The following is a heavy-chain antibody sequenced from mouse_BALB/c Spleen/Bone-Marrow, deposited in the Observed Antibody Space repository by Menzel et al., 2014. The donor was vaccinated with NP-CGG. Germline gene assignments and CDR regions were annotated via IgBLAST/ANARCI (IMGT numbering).Heavy chain of an antibody. CDR2: ISYGSSTI. Sequence: EVQGVESGGGLVQPGGSRKLSCAASGFTFSSFGMHWVRQVPEKGLEWVAYISYGSSTIYYADTVKGRFTISRDNPKNTLFLQMTSLRSEDTAMYYCARLDVGGYWGQGTTLTVSS. V-gene: IGHV5-17*02. J-gene: IGHJ2*01. CDR3: ARLDVGGY. CDR1: GFTFSSFG.